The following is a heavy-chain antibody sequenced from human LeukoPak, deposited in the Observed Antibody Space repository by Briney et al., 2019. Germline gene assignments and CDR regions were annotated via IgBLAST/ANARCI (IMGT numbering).Heavy chain of an antibody. D-gene: IGHD3-10*01. CDR2: IYSRGST. CDR1: GGSINTYY. J-gene: IGHJ6*03. V-gene: IGHV4-59*12. Sequence: SETLSLTCTVSGGSINTYYWSWIRQPPGKGLEWIGYIYSRGSTNYNPSLKSRVTISIDTSKNQFSLKLSSVTAADTAVYYCARLGGYYGSGSYYPLYYYYYMDVWGKGTTVTISS. CDR3: ARLGGYYGSGSYYPLYYYYYMDV.